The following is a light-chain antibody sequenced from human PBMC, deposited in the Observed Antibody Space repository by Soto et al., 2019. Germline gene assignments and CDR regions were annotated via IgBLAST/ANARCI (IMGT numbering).Light chain of an antibody. J-gene: IGKJ1*01. CDR1: QGISNF. V-gene: IGKV1-27*01. CDR3: QKYNSAPWT. Sequence: DIQMTQSPSSLSASVGDRVTITCPASQGISNFLAWHQQKPGKVPKRLIYAASTLQSGVPSRFSGSGSGTDFTLTITSLQPEDVATYYCQKYNSAPWTFGQGTRVEIK. CDR2: AAS.